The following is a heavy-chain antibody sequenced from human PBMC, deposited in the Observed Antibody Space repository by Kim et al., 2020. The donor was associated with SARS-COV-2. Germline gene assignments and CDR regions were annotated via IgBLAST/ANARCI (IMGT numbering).Heavy chain of an antibody. CDR3: ARFSREITMVRGVIVRPYGMDV. CDR1: GYSFTSYW. D-gene: IGHD3-10*01. CDR2: IDPSDSYT. J-gene: IGHJ6*02. Sequence: GESLKISCKGSGYSFTSYWISWVRQMPGKGLEWMGRIDPSDSYTNYSPSFQGHVTISADKSISTAYLQWSSLKASDTAMYYCARFSREITMVRGVIVRPYGMDVWGQGTTVTVSS. V-gene: IGHV5-10-1*01.